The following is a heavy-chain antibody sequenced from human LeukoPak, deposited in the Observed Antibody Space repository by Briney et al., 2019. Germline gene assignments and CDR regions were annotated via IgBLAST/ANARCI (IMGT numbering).Heavy chain of an antibody. CDR2: ISGSGGST. Sequence: GGSLRLSCAASGFTFSSYAMSWVRQAPGKGLEWVSAISGSGGSTYCADSVKGRFTISRDNSKNTLYLQMNSLRAEDTAVYYCAKDQSPDLTGPMGSFDYWGQGTLVTVSS. J-gene: IGHJ4*02. D-gene: IGHD3-9*01. V-gene: IGHV3-23*01. CDR1: GFTFSSYA. CDR3: AKDQSPDLTGPMGSFDY.